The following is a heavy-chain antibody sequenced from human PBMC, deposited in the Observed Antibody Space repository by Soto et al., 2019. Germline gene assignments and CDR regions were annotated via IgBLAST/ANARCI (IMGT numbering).Heavy chain of an antibody. CDR2: IFGDGNT. Sequence: ELQLVGSGGGLIQPGGSLRLSCAASGFSVTSGHMNWVRQAPGKGLEWVSVIFGDGNTKYADSIKGRFTISRDTSKNTAYLQMNSLRAEDTAVYYCAGDWNGDKYFDYCDQGTLVTVSS. V-gene: IGHV3-53*01. D-gene: IGHD4-17*01. J-gene: IGHJ4*02. CDR3: AGDWNGDKYFDY. CDR1: GFSVTSGH.